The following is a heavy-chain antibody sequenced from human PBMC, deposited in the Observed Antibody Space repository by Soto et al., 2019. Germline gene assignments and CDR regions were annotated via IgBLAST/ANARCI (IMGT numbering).Heavy chain of an antibody. CDR2: ISSSGDAI. V-gene: IGHV3-48*04. D-gene: IGHD1-26*01. CDR1: GFIFSDYT. CDR3: ARDHGGSPWFVGVYYFFGMDV. Sequence: EVQLVESGGDLVQPGGSLRLSCAASGFIFSDYTMTWVRQAPGRGLEFVSHISSSGDAIFYAESVKGRFTVSRDNAKNSRYLQMNSLRAADTAVYFCARDHGGSPWFVGVYYFFGMDVWGQGTAVTVSS. J-gene: IGHJ6*02.